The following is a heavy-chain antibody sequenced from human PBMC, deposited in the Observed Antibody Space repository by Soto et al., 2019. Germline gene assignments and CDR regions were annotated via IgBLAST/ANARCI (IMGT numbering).Heavy chain of an antibody. CDR2: INPNSGGT. Sequence: QVQLVQSGAEVKKPGASVKVSCKASGYTFTDYYMYWVRQAPGQGLEWMGRINPNSGGTNYAQKYQGWGTMNRDASISTAYMELSRLRSDDTAVYYCARGGATVVTDRHLLTRRGRGDYYFDYWGQGTLVTVSS. CDR1: GYTFTDYY. CDR3: ARGGATVVTDRHLLTRRGRGDYYFDY. D-gene: IGHD4-17*01. J-gene: IGHJ4*02. V-gene: IGHV1-2*04.